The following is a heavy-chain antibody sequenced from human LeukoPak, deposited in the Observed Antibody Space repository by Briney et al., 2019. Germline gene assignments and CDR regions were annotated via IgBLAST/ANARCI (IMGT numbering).Heavy chain of an antibody. CDR2: IYYSGSP. V-gene: IGHV4-30-4*01. CDR1: GGSIGSGDYY. CDR3: ARVLVDCSGGSCYYFDY. Sequence: PSETLSLTCTVSGGSIGSGDYYWSWIRQPPGKGLEWIGYIYYSGSPYSHPSLKSRLTISVDTSKNQFSLKLSSVTAADTAVYYCARVLVDCSGGSCYYFDYWGQGTLVTVSS. D-gene: IGHD2-15*01. J-gene: IGHJ4*02.